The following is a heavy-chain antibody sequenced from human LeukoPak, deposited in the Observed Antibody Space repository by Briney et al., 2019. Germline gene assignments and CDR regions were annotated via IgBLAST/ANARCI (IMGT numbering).Heavy chain of an antibody. CDR2: IYPGDSET. D-gene: IGHD2-2*01. CDR1: GYSFTLYW. Sequence: GESLKLSCKGSGYSFTLYWIGWVRQMPGKGLEWMGIIYPGDSETRYGPSFQGHVTISADKSSRTAYLQWSSLKASDTAIYYCARLTTPAGDGDWFDPWGQGTLVTVSS. CDR3: ARLTTPAGDGDWFDP. J-gene: IGHJ5*02. V-gene: IGHV5-51*01.